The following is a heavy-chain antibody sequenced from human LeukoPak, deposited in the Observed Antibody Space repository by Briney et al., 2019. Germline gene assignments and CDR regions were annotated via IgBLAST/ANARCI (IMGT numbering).Heavy chain of an antibody. D-gene: IGHD6-19*01. Sequence: SETLSLTCTVSGDSMSRYYWNWTRQPPGKGLEWIGYISNTGGTNYNPSLKSRVAMSLDMSQNQFSLRLRYLTAADTAVYYCASAQWLLSPFDYWGQGTLVTVSS. CDR1: GDSMSRYY. CDR3: ASAQWLLSPFDY. J-gene: IGHJ4*02. CDR2: ISNTGGT. V-gene: IGHV4-59*08.